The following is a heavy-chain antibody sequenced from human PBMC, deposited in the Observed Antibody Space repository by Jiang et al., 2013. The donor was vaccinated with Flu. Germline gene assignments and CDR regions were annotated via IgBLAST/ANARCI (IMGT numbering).Heavy chain of an antibody. V-gene: IGHV1-2*02. D-gene: IGHD3-3*01. CDR1: GYTFTGYY. CDR2: ITPNSGDT. Sequence: GAEVKKPGASVKVSCKASGYTFTGYYMHWVRQAPGQGLEWMGWITPNSGDTNYAQKFQGRVTMTRDTSVSTAYMQLSRLRSDDTAVYYCARDSAILRFLEWPHKGVFDIWGQGTMVTVSS. J-gene: IGHJ3*02. CDR3: ARDSAILRFLEWPHKGVFDI.